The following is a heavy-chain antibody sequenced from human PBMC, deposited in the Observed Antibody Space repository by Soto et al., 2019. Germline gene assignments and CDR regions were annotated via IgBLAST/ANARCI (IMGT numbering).Heavy chain of an antibody. CDR2: ISYDGSNK. CDR3: AKDQSYYDSSGHPGY. J-gene: IGHJ4*02. Sequence: GGSLRLSCAASGFTFSSYGMHWVRQAPGKGLEWVAVISYDGSNKYYADSVKGRFTISRDNSKNTLYLQMNSQRAEDTAVYYCAKDQSYYDSSGHPGYWGQGTLVTVYS. D-gene: IGHD3-22*01. V-gene: IGHV3-30*18. CDR1: GFTFSSYG.